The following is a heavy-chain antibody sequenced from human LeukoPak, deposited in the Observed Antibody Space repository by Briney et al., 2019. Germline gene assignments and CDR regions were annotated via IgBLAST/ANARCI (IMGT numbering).Heavy chain of an antibody. D-gene: IGHD3-10*01. J-gene: IGHJ6*02. CDR1: GGSFSGYY. CDR2: INHSGST. V-gene: IGHV4-34*01. Sequence: TSETLSLTCAVYGGSFSGYYWSWIRQPPGKGLEWIGGINHSGSTNYNPSLKSRVTISVDTSKNQFSLKLSSVTAADTAVYYCASWVVRGLRYYGMDVWGQGTTVTVSS. CDR3: ASWVVRGLRYYGMDV.